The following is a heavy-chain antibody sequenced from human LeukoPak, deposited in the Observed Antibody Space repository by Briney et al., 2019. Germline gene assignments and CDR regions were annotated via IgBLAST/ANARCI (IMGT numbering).Heavy chain of an antibody. CDR2: IIPILGIA. CDR1: GGTFSSYA. D-gene: IGHD3-16*01. Sequence: GASVKVSCKASGGTFSSYAISWVRQAPGQGLEWMGRIIPILGIANYAQKFQGRVTMTRNTSISTAYTELSSLRSEDTAVYYCARGPRFDYVDYWGQGTLVTVSS. V-gene: IGHV1-69*04. CDR3: ARGPRFDYVDY. J-gene: IGHJ4*02.